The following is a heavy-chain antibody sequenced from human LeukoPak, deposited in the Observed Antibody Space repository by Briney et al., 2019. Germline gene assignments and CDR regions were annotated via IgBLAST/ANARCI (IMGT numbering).Heavy chain of an antibody. D-gene: IGHD6-13*01. Sequence: GGSLRLSCAASGFTFSSYGMHWVRQAPGKGLEWVAFIRYDGSNKYYADSVKGRFTISRDNSKNTLYLQMNSLRAEDTAVYYCAKNSRYSSSWYGANFDYWGQGTLVTVSS. CDR3: AKNSRYSSSWYGANFDY. J-gene: IGHJ4*02. CDR2: IRYDGSNK. V-gene: IGHV3-30*02. CDR1: GFTFSSYG.